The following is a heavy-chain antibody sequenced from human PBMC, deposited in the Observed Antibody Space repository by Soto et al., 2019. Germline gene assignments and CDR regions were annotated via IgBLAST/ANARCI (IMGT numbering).Heavy chain of an antibody. CDR1: GFTFSSYG. CDR3: AKVSAPQILEWLLGNHFETDY. CDR2: ISYDGSNK. D-gene: IGHD3-3*01. V-gene: IGHV3-30*18. J-gene: IGHJ4*02. Sequence: QVQLVESGGGVVQPGRSLRLSCAASGFTFSSYGMHWVRQAPGKGLEWVAVISYDGSNKYYADSVKGRFTISRDNSKNTLYLQMNSLRAEDTAVYYCAKVSAPQILEWLLGNHFETDYWGQGTLVTVSS.